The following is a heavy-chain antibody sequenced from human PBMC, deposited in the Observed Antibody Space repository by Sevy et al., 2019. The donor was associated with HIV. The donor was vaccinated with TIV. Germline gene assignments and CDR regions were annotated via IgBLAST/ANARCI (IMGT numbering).Heavy chain of an antibody. CDR2: IVTSTSTTTI. J-gene: IGHJ5*02. CDR1: GFTFNDYN. CDR3: ARAAGWFDA. V-gene: IGHV3-11*01. D-gene: IGHD6-25*01. Sequence: GGSLRLSCAASGFTFNDYNLSWIRQAPGKGLEWVSYIVTSTSTTTIYYADSVKGRFTIPRDNAKNSIYLQMNSLRVDDTAVYYCARAAGWFDAWGQGTLVTVSS.